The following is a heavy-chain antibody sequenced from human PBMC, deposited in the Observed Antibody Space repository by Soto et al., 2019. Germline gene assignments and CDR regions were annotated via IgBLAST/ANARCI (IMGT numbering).Heavy chain of an antibody. V-gene: IGHV1-8*01. CDR2: MNPKSGET. J-gene: IGHJ3*01. CDR1: GYTFTHHD. Sequence: QLQLVQSGAEVKKPGASVRVSCTASGYTFTHHDVNWVRQAPGQGPAWMGWMNPKSGETGYAQSFQGRVKMTRDTSISTAYMELSSLRSGDTAIYFCARGIVGGSTRAFDVWGQGTKVTVSS. CDR3: ARGIVGGSTRAFDV. D-gene: IGHD1-26*01.